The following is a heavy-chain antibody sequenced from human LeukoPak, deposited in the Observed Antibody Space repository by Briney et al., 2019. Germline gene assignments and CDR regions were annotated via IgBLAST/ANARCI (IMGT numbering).Heavy chain of an antibody. CDR1: GGSFSGYY. CDR2: INHSGST. V-gene: IGHV4-34*01. CDR3: ARGVHLEGYFDY. J-gene: IGHJ4*02. Sequence: SEPLSLTCAVYGGSFSGYYWSWIRQPPGKGLEWIGEINHSGSTNYNPSLKSRVTISVDTSKNQFSLKLSSVTAADTAVYYCARGVHLEGYFDYWGQGTLVTVSS.